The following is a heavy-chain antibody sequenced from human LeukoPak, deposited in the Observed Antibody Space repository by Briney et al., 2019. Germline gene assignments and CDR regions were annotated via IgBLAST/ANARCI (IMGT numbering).Heavy chain of an antibody. CDR1: GYSFTSYW. Sequence: GESLKISCKGSGYSFTSYWIGWGRQMPGKGLEWMGIIYPGDSDTRYSPSFQGQVTIAAEKSISTAYLQWSSLKASDTAMYYCARCLGYCSGGSCCNWFDPWGQGTLVTVSS. CDR3: ARCLGYCSGGSCCNWFDP. V-gene: IGHV5-51*01. CDR2: IYPGDSDT. D-gene: IGHD2-15*01. J-gene: IGHJ5*02.